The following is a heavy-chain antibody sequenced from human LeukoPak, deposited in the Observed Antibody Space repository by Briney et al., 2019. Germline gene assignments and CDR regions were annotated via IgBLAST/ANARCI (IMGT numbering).Heavy chain of an antibody. CDR3: ARGGWELLRAFDI. D-gene: IGHD1-26*01. V-gene: IGHV4-38-2*01. J-gene: IGHJ3*02. CDR1: GSSINSGSY. CDR2: VYHTGTT. Sequence: PSESLSLTCSVSGSSINSGSYWGCLRQPPGKGLEWIGSVYHTGTTYYNPSLKSRVTISIDTSKNQFSLKVNSVTAADTAVYYCARGGWELLRAFDIWGRGTMVTVSS.